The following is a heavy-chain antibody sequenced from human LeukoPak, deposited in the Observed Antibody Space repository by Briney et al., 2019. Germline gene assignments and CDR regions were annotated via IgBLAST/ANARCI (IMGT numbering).Heavy chain of an antibody. CDR2: INHSWST. CDR3: ARAPGTTFDY. Sequence: PSETLSLTCAVYGGSFSGYYWSWIRQPPGKGLEWIVSINHSWSTYYNPSLKSRVTISVDTSKNQFSLKLTSVTAADTAVYYCARAPGTTFDYWGHGNMVTVSS. J-gene: IGHJ4*01. D-gene: IGHD4-17*01. CDR1: GGSFSGYY. V-gene: IGHV4-34*01.